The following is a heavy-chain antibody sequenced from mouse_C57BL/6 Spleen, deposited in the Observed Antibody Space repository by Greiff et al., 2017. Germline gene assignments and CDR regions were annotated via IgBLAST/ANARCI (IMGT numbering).Heavy chain of an antibody. CDR3: ARASFITTVVDYFDY. CDR2: IDPSDSYT. D-gene: IGHD1-1*01. CDR1: GYTFTSYW. Sequence: QVQLQQPGAELVKPGASVKLSCKASGYTFTSYWMQWVKQRPGQGLEWIGEIDPSDSYTNYNQQFKGQATLTVDTSASTAYMQLSSLTSEDSAVYYWARASFITTVVDYFDYWGQGTTLTVSS. V-gene: IGHV1-50*01. J-gene: IGHJ2*01.